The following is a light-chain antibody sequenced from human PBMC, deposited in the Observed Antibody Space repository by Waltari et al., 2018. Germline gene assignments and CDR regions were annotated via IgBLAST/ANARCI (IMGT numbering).Light chain of an antibody. CDR3: QQYVGWPPTLT. J-gene: IGKJ4*01. Sequence: EIVMTQSPATLSVSPGERASLSCRASQSVSSNLAWYQQKPGQAPRLLIYGASTRATGIPVRFSGSVSGTEFTLTISSLQSEDFAVYYCQQYVGWPPTLTLGGGTKVEIK. CDR1: QSVSSN. CDR2: GAS. V-gene: IGKV3-15*01.